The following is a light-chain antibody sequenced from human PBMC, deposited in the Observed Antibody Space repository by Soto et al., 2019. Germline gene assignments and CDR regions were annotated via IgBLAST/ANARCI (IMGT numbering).Light chain of an antibody. CDR3: GSWDSSTDV. J-gene: IGLJ1*01. CDR1: SSNIGGNS. Sequence: QSVLTQPPSVSAAPGQRVTISCSGSSSNIGGNSVSWYQQLPGTAPKLLIYDDDKRPSGIPDRFSGSKSGTSATLGITGFQTGDEADYYCGSWDSSTDVFGAGTKVTVL. V-gene: IGLV1-51*01. CDR2: DDD.